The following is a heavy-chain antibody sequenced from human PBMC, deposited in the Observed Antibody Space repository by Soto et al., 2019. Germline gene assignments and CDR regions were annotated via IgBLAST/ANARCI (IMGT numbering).Heavy chain of an antibody. CDR1: GYSFTSYW. CDR3: ARGYSSSSSHLYRYHCYGMYF. D-gene: IGHD6-13*01. J-gene: IGHJ6*02. Sequence: GETLEISCKRSGYSFTSYWIGWVCQVPGKGLEWLGIIYPGDSDTRYSPSFQGEVTISADKSISTAYLQWSSLKASDTAMDSCARGYSSSSSHLYRYHCYGMYFWGQGTTVTGPS. V-gene: IGHV5-51*01. CDR2: IYPGDSDT.